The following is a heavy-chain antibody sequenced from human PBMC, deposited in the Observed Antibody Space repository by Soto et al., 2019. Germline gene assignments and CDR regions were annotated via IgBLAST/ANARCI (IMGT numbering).Heavy chain of an antibody. V-gene: IGHV1-69*13. J-gene: IGHJ5*02. D-gene: IGHD6-13*01. Sequence: SVKVSCKASGGTFSSYAISWVRQAPGQGLEWMGGIIPIFGTANYAQKFQGRVTITADESTSTAYMELSSLRSEDTAVYYCARGAAAALNWFDPWGQGTLVTVSS. CDR3: ARGAAAALNWFDP. CDR1: GGTFSSYA. CDR2: IIPIFGTA.